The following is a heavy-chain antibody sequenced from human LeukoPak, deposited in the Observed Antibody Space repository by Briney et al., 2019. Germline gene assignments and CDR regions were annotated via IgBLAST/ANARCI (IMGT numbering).Heavy chain of an antibody. CDR3: ATGDPPLHSDYYLNPTINWFDP. D-gene: IGHD4-11*01. J-gene: IGHJ5*02. V-gene: IGHV1-2*06. CDR2: INPNTGAT. Sequence: GASVKVSCKASGYTFTDYFMHWVRQAPGQGLEWMGRINPNTGATNYAPKFQGRVTMTRDTSISTAYMEVTRLTSDDTAVYFGATGDPPLHSDYYLNPTINWFDPWGQGPPVTVSS. CDR1: GYTFTDYF.